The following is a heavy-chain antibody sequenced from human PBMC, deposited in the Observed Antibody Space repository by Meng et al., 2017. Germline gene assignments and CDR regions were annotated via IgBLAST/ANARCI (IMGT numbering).Heavy chain of an antibody. CDR2: ISYDGSNK. J-gene: IGHJ4*02. D-gene: IGHD3-10*01. CDR3: AGGLMVNDY. Sequence: QGTLVGSGGGVVQPGRSLRLSCAASGFTFSSYAMHWVRQAPGKGLEWVAVISYDGSNKYYADSVKGRFTISRDNSKNTLYLQMNSLRAEDTAVYYCAGGLMVNDYWGQGTLVTVSS. V-gene: IGHV3-30*01. CDR1: GFTFSSYA.